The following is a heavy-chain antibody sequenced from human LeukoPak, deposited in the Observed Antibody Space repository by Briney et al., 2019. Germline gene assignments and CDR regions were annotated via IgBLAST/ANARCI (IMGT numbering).Heavy chain of an antibody. D-gene: IGHD5-18*01. J-gene: IGHJ4*02. Sequence: SCEASGGTFSSYAISWVRQAPGQGLEWMGWINPNSGSTNYADSVKGRFTISRDNSKNTLYLQMNSLRAEDTAVYYCAKAVDTAMVTSDYWGQGALVAVSS. CDR3: AKAVDTAMVTSDY. CDR1: GGTFSSYA. CDR2: INPNSGST. V-gene: IGHV3-23*01.